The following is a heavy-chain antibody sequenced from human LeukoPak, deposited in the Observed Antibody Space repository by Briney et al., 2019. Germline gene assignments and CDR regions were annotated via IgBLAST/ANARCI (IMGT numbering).Heavy chain of an antibody. V-gene: IGHV3-48*03. J-gene: IGHJ3*02. CDR1: GFTFSSYD. CDR3: ARVAWDAFDI. Sequence: TGGSLRLSCAASGFTFSSYDMNWVRQAPGKGLEWVSYIRSSGDTIYYADSVKGRFTISRDNAKNSLHLQMNSLRAEDTAVYYCARVAWDAFDIWGQGTMVTVYS. CDR2: IRSSGDTI.